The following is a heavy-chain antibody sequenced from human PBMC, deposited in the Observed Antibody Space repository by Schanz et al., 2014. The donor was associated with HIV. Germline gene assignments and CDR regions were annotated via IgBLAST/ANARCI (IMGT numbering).Heavy chain of an antibody. J-gene: IGHJ4*02. CDR2: IWFDGSNK. CDR1: GLTFSSYG. D-gene: IGHD4-17*01. V-gene: IGHV3-33*08. Sequence: QVQLVESGGGVVQPGRSLIISCAASGLTFSSYGMHWVRQAPGKGLEWVAVIWFDGSNKNYADSVKGRFTISRDNSKDTLYLQMNSLRAEDTAVYYCARGLPRFAVTTLDSWGQGTLVTVSS. CDR3: ARGLPRFAVTTLDS.